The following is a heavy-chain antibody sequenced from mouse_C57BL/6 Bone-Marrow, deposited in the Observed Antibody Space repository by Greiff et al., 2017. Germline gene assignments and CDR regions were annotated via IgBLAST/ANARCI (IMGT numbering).Heavy chain of an antibody. CDR2: ISYDGSN. J-gene: IGHJ2*01. V-gene: IGHV3-6*01. Sequence: EVQLQQSGPGLVKPSQSLSLTCSVTGYSITSGYYWNWIRQFPGNKLEWMGYISYDGSNNYNPSLKNRISITRDTSKNQFFLKWNSVTTEDTATYYWARDGILRPNPRVYFDYGGKGTTLTVSS. CDR1: GYSITSGYY. CDR3: ARDGILRPNPRVYFDY. D-gene: IGHD1-2*01.